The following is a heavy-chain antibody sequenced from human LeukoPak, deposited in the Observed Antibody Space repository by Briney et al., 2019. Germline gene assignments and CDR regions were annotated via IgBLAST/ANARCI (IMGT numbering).Heavy chain of an antibody. CDR3: ARVLARYYYDSSGPRSIFDY. D-gene: IGHD3-22*01. CDR2: IYYSGST. J-gene: IGHJ4*02. Sequence: SETLSLTCTVSGGSISSYYRGWIRQPPGKGLEWIGSIYYSGSTYYNPSLKSRVTISVDTSKNQFSLKLSSVTAADTAVYYCARVLARYYYDSSGPRSIFDYWGQGTLVTVSS. V-gene: IGHV4-39*07. CDR1: GGSISSYY.